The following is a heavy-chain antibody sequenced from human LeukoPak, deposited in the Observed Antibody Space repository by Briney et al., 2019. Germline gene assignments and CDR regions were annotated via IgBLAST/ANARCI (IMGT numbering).Heavy chain of an antibody. V-gene: IGHV4-59*08. Sequence: SETLSLTCTVSGGSISSYYWSWIRQPAGNGLEWIGYIYYSGSTNYNPSLKSRVTISVDTSKNQFSLKLSSVTAADTAVYYCARRLRDRFDYWGQGTLVTVSS. D-gene: IGHD2-15*01. CDR1: GGSISSYY. CDR2: IYYSGST. CDR3: ARRLRDRFDY. J-gene: IGHJ4*02.